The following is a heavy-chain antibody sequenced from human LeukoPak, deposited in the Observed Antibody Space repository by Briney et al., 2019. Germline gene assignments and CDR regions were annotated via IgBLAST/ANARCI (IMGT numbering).Heavy chain of an antibody. CDR2: INPNSGST. J-gene: IGHJ5*02. D-gene: IGHD2-15*01. CDR3: ARSRLCSGGSCYFRCFDP. CDR1: GYTFSDYY. V-gene: IGHV1-2*02. Sequence: ASVKVSCKASGYTFSDYYIRWVRQAPGQGLEWMGWINPNSGSTNYAQNFQGRVTMTRDTSISTAYMELSRLRSDDTAVYYCARSRLCSGGSCYFRCFDPWGQGTLVTVSS.